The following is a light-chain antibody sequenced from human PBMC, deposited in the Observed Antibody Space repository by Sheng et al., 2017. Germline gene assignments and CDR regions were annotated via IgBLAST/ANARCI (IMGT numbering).Light chain of an antibody. CDR3: QAWASSTAVV. Sequence: SYELTQPPSVSVSPGQTVSITCSGDNLGDKYACWYQQRPGQSPVLVIYQDTERPSGIPERFSGSNSGNTATLTISGTQAMDEADYYCQAWASSTAVVFGGGTRLTVL. J-gene: IGLJ2*01. CDR1: NLGDKY. V-gene: IGLV3-1*01. CDR2: QDT.